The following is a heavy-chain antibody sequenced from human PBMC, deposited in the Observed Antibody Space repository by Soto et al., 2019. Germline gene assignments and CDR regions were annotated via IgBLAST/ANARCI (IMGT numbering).Heavy chain of an antibody. D-gene: IGHD3-22*01. CDR3: ARGAYYYDSSGYSGWFDP. Sequence: SETLSLTCTVSGGSISRYYWSWIRQPPGKGLEWIGYIYYSGSTNYNPSLKSRVTISVDTSKNQFSLKLSSVTAADTAVYYCARGAYYYDSSGYSGWFDPWGQGTLVTVSS. CDR1: GGSISRYY. CDR2: IYYSGST. V-gene: IGHV4-59*01. J-gene: IGHJ5*02.